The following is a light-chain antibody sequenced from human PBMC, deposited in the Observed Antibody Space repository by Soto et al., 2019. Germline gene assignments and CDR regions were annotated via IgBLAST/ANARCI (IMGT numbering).Light chain of an antibody. J-gene: IGKJ5*01. CDR1: QSISSW. V-gene: IGKV1-5*03. CDR2: KAS. Sequence: DIQMTQSPSTLSASVGDRVTITCRASQSISSWLAWYQQKPGKAPKLLIYKASSLESGDPSRFRGSGSGTEFTLTISSLQPDDFATYYCQQYNSYSITFGQGTRLEIK. CDR3: QQYNSYSIT.